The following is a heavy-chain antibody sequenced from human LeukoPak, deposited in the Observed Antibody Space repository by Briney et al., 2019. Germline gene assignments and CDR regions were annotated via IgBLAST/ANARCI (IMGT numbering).Heavy chain of an antibody. CDR3: ARDLVGSGWYFGDAFDI. CDR2: INSDGSST. Sequence: GGSLRLSCAASGFTFSGYWMHWVRQAPGKGLVWVSRINSDGSSTSYADSVKGRFTISRDNAKNTLYLQMNSLRAEDTAVYYCARDLVGSGWYFGDAFDIWGQGTMVTVSS. J-gene: IGHJ3*02. V-gene: IGHV3-74*01. D-gene: IGHD6-19*01. CDR1: GFTFSGYW.